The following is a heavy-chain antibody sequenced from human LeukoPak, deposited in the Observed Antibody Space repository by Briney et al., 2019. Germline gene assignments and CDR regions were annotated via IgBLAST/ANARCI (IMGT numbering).Heavy chain of an antibody. J-gene: IGHJ5*02. V-gene: IGHV4-39*01. D-gene: IGHD4-17*01. CDR2: FYYSGST. CDR3: ASRDDYGDPFDP. CDR1: GASISSRSYY. Sequence: SETLSLTCTVSGASISSRSYYWGWIRLPPGKGLEWIGSFYYSGSTYYNPSLKSRATISVDTSKNQFSLKLTSVTAADTAVYYCASRDDYGDPFDPWGQGTLVTVSS.